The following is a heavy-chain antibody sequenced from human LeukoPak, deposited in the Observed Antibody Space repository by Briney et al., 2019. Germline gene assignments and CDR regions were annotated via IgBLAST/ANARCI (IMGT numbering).Heavy chain of an antibody. CDR2: IGTAGDT. CDR3: AILASELDAFDI. V-gene: IGHV3-13*01. D-gene: IGHD1-26*01. CDR1: GFTFSSYD. J-gene: IGHJ3*02. Sequence: GGSLRLSCAASGFTFSSYDMHWVRQATGKGLEWVSAIGTAGDTYYPGSVKGRFTISREIAKNSLYLQMNSLRAGDTAVYYCAILASELDAFDIWGQGTMVTVSS.